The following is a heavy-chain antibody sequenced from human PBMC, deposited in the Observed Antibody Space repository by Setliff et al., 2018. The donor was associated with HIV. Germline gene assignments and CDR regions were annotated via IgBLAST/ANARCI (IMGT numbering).Heavy chain of an antibody. CDR2: IPYDGSNK. V-gene: IGHV3-30*02. CDR1: GFTFSNYG. CDR3: AKTQTVITVYGPFDS. Sequence: GGSLRLSCAASGFTFSNYGIHWVRQAPGKGLEWVAFIPYDGSNKYYGESVKGRFTVSRDNSNNTVYLQMNSLRAEDTAMYYCAKTQTVITVYGPFDSWGQGTPVTVSS. J-gene: IGHJ4*02. D-gene: IGHD4-4*01.